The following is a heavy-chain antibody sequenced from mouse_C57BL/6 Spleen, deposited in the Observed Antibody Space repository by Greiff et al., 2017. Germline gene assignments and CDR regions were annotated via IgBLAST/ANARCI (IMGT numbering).Heavy chain of an antibody. Sequence: QVQLQQPGAELVRPGSSVKLSCKASGYTFTSYWMHWVKQRPIQGLEWIGNIDPSDSETHYNQKFKDKATLTVDKSSSTTYMQLSSLTSEDSAVYYCGRGGLRLGFAYWGQGTLVTVSA. CDR1: GYTFTSYW. CDR2: IDPSDSET. V-gene: IGHV1-52*01. CDR3: GRGGLRLGFAY. J-gene: IGHJ3*01. D-gene: IGHD2-4*01.